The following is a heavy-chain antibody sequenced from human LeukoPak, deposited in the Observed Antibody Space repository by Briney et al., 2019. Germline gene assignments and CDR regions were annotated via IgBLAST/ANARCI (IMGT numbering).Heavy chain of an antibody. CDR3: ARVGWDAFDI. CDR2: TYYGGST. J-gene: IGHJ3*02. Sequence: SETLSLTCTVSGGSIRGSYWSWIRQPPGRGLECIGFTYYGGSTNYNPSLKSRVTISVDTSKNQFSLKLSSVTAADTAVYYCARVGWDAFDIWGQGTMVTVSS. D-gene: IGHD1-26*01. CDR1: GGSIRGSY. V-gene: IGHV4-59*12.